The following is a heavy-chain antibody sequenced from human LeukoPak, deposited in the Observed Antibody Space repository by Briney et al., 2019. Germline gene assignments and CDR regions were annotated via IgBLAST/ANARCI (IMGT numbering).Heavy chain of an antibody. D-gene: IGHD3-10*01. CDR1: GFIFKNYA. CDR2: ITSSGGST. J-gene: IGHJ6*02. Sequence: GGSLRLSCAASGFIFKNYAMNWVRQAPGKGLEWVSAITSSGGSTYYADSVKGRFTISRDNSKNTLYLQMNSLRAEDTAVYYCARDQYYYGSGSYFNADYYYGMDVWGQGTTVTVSS. V-gene: IGHV3-23*01. CDR3: ARDQYYYGSGSYFNADYYYGMDV.